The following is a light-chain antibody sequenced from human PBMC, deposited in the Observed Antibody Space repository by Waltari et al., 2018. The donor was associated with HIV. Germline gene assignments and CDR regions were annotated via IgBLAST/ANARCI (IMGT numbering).Light chain of an antibody. Sequence: VAPGQAARISCGGFNIGSKSVHWYQQKPGQAPLLVVYDDDDRPSGIPERFSGSNSENTAALTISRVEAGDEADYYCQVWDSSSDHSVFGTGTKVTVL. J-gene: IGLJ1*01. CDR1: NIGSKS. V-gene: IGLV3-21*02. CDR2: DDD. CDR3: QVWDSSSDHSV.